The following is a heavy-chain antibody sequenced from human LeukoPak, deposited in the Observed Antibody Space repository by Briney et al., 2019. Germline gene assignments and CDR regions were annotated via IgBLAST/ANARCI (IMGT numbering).Heavy chain of an antibody. J-gene: IGHJ3*02. CDR3: ARSYYYDSLDAFDI. CDR1: GFTFSSYE. D-gene: IGHD3-22*01. Sequence: PGGSLRLSCAASGFTFSSYEMNWVRQAPGKGLEWVSYISSSGSTIYYADSVKGRFTISRDNAKNTLYLQMNSLRVEDTAVYYCARSYYYDSLDAFDIWGQGTMVTVSS. V-gene: IGHV3-48*03. CDR2: ISSSGSTI.